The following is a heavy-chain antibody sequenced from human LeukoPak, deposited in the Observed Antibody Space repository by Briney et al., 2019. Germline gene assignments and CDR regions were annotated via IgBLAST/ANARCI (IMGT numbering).Heavy chain of an antibody. Sequence: ASVKVSCKASGYTFTNYDINWVRQATGQGLEWMGWMNPNSGNTGYAQRFQGRLTMTRSTSISTAYMELSSLRTEDTAVYYCAVLVPGLPLDYWGQGTLVTVSS. CDR1: GYTFTNYD. CDR3: AVLVPGLPLDY. CDR2: MNPNSGNT. D-gene: IGHD6-13*01. J-gene: IGHJ4*02. V-gene: IGHV1-8*01.